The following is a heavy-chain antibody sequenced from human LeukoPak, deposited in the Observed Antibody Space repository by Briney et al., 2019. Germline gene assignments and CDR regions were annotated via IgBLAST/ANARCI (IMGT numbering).Heavy chain of an antibody. CDR1: GFTFSVCS. D-gene: IGHD3-9*01. CDR3: ARGGVLRYFDWLSITDYFDY. J-gene: IGHJ4*02. V-gene: IGHV3-21*01. CDR2: ISSDSAYI. Sequence: GGSLRLSCAASGFTFSVCSMNWVRQAPGKGLEWVSGISSDSAYIYYADSVKGRFTVSRDNAKNSLFLHMSSLRVEDTAVYYCARGGVLRYFDWLSITDYFDYWGQGTLVTVSS.